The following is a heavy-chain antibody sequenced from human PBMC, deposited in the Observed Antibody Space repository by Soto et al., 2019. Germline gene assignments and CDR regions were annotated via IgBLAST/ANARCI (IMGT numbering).Heavy chain of an antibody. V-gene: IGHV4-59*08. CDR3: AGVTIVNKYQSFDV. J-gene: IGHJ5*01. Sequence: QVQLQESGPGLVKPSETLSLTCTVSGGINSHYWSWIRQAPGKGLEWIGYIYYSGHTNYHPSLKSRITLSADTPDSQLSVNLRSVTAADTAVYYCAGVTIVNKYQSFDVWGQGILVTVSS. D-gene: IGHD3-10*01. CDR2: IYYSGHT. CDR1: GGINSHY.